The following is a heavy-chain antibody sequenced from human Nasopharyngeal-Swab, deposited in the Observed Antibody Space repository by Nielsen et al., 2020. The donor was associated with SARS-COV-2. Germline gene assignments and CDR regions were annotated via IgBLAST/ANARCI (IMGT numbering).Heavy chain of an antibody. D-gene: IGHD5/OR15-5a*01. J-gene: IGHJ6*02. Sequence: SETLSLTCAVYGGSFSGYYWSWIRQPPGKGLEWIGEINHSGSTNYNPSLKSRVTISVDTSKNQFSLKLSSVTAADTAVYYCARGSVVSSPYYYYYYGMDVWGQGTTVTVSS. CDR3: ARGSVVSSPYYYYYYGMDV. V-gene: IGHV4-34*01. CDR2: INHSGST. CDR1: GGSFSGYY.